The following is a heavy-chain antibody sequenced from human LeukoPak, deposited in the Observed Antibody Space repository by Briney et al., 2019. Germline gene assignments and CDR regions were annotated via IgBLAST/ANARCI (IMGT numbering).Heavy chain of an antibody. CDR2: IRDSTAI. CDR3: ARDQHYAFDM. CDR1: GFTFNTHS. V-gene: IGHV3-48*01. Sequence: GASLRLSCAASGFTFNTHSMNWVRQAPGKGLEWISYIRDSTAIDYADSVGGRFTISRDNAENSLYLQMNSLRAADTAVYYCARDQHYAFDMWGQGTMVTVSS. J-gene: IGHJ3*02. D-gene: IGHD6-13*01.